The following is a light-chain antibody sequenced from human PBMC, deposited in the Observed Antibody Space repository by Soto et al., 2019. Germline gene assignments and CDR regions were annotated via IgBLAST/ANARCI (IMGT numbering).Light chain of an antibody. CDR2: NDD. CDR3: ATWDDSLSGVL. Sequence: QSVLTQPPSASGTPGQMFTISCSGSNSNVGGHALTWYQQVPGTAPKVLIYNDDQRPSVVPDRFSGSRSGTSASLVISALQSDDEADYYCATWDDSLSGVLFGGGTKLTVL. J-gene: IGLJ2*01. CDR1: NSNVGGHA. V-gene: IGLV1-44*01.